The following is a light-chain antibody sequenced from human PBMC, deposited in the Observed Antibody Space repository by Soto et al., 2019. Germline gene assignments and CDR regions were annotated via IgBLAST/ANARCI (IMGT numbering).Light chain of an antibody. CDR2: DVS. CDR1: LTISSW. V-gene: IGKV1-5*01. CDR3: QQYKSYSPWT. Sequence: DSQMHHSPSSVSASVGDRVIITCRASLTISSWVAWYQQIPGKAPKLLIYDVSTLGSGVPSRFSGSGSGTDFTLTISSLQPDDFATYYCQQYKSYSPWTFGQVTKVDI. J-gene: IGKJ1*01.